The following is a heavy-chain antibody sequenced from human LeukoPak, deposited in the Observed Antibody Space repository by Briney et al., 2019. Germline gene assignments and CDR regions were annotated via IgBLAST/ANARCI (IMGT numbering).Heavy chain of an antibody. Sequence: GASVKVSCKASGYTFTSYGISWVRQAPGQGLEWMGWISAYNGNTNYAQKLQGRVTMTTDTSTTTAYMELRSLRSDDTAVYYCARDGYSSGWYYHYYYYYMDVWGKGTTVTVSS. J-gene: IGHJ6*03. V-gene: IGHV1-18*01. CDR3: ARDGYSSGWYYHYYYYYMDV. CDR2: ISAYNGNT. CDR1: GYTFTSYG. D-gene: IGHD6-19*01.